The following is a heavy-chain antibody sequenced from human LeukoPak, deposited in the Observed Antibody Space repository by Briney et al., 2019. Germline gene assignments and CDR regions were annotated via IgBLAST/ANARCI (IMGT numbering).Heavy chain of an antibody. D-gene: IGHD3-3*01. CDR3: AREQDLGRAFDI. J-gene: IGHJ3*02. V-gene: IGHV3-33*01. CDR2: IWYDGSNK. CDR1: GFTFSSYG. Sequence: GGSLRLSCAASGFTFSSYGMPWVRQAPGKGLEWVAVIWYDGSNKYYADSVKGRFTISRDNSKNTLYLQMNSLRAEDTAVYYCAREQDLGRAFDIWGQGTMVAVSS.